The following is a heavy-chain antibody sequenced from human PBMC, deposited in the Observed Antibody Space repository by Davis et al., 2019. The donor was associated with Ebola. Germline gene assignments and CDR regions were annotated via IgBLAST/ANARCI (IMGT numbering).Heavy chain of an antibody. D-gene: IGHD2-2*01. CDR1: GFTFSGYY. CDR3: ARESVCSSTSCLLYYYYGMDV. CDR2: ISSSGSTI. J-gene: IGHJ6*04. Sequence: GESLKISCAASGFTFSGYYMSWIRQAPGKGLEWVSYISSSGSTIYYADSVKGRFTISRDNAKNSLYLQMNSLRAEDTAVYYCARESVCSSTSCLLYYYYGMDVWGKGTTVTVSS. V-gene: IGHV3-11*01.